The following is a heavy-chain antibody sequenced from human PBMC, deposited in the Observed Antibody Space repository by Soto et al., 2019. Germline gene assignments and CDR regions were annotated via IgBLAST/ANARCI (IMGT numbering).Heavy chain of an antibody. D-gene: IGHD3-10*01. Sequence: QVQPQQWGAGLLKPSETLSLTCAVSGESSSEYYWSWIRQPPGKGLEFIGEIYQTGSTKYNPSLESRVTIAIGQCKNQFTLKLKSASAAKTAGYYCTRGKDDWLGDYWGQGTLVTVSS. CDR3: TRGKDDWLGDY. J-gene: IGHJ4*02. CDR1: GESSSEYY. V-gene: IGHV4-34*01. CDR2: IYQTGST.